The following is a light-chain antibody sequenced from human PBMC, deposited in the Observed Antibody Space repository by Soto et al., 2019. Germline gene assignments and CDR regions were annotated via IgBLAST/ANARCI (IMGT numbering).Light chain of an antibody. CDR1: QSVSSY. Sequence: IVMTQSPATRSVSPVERATLSCRASQSVSSYLAWYQQKPGQAPRLLIYDASNRATGIPARFSGSGSGTDFTLTISSLQSEDFAEYHCQQYNNWPQTFGQGTKVDIK. V-gene: IGKV3D-15*01. CDR2: DAS. J-gene: IGKJ1*01. CDR3: QQYNNWPQT.